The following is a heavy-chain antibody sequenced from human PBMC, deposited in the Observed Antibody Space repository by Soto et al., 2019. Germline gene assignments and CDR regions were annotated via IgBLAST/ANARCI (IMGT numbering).Heavy chain of an antibody. J-gene: IGHJ5*02. CDR3: ARDLGTYNWNPGGWFDP. CDR1: GGSISSYY. CDR2: IYYSGST. D-gene: IGHD1-20*01. V-gene: IGHV4-59*01. Sequence: SETLSLTCTVSGGSISSYYWSWIRQPPGKGLEWIGYIYYSGSTNYNPSLKSRVTISVDTSKNQFSLKLSSVTAADTAVYYCARDLGTYNWNPGGWFDPWGQGTLVTSPQ.